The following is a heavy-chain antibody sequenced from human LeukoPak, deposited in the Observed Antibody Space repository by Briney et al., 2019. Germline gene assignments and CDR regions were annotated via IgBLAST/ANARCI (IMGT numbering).Heavy chain of an antibody. V-gene: IGHV1-46*01. J-gene: IGHJ6*02. D-gene: IGHD6-19*01. CDR3: ARALRQAGAYYYYGMDV. CDR1: GYTFTSYY. Sequence: ASVKVSCKASGYTFTSYYMHWVRQAPGQGLEWMGIINPSGGSTSYAQKFQGRVTMTRDTSTSTVYMELSSLRSEDTAVYYCARALRQAGAYYYYGMDVWGQGTTVTVSS. CDR2: INPSGGST.